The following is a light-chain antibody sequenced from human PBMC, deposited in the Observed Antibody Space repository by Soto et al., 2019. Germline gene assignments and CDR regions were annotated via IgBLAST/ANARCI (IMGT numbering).Light chain of an antibody. Sequence: EIVLTQSPGTLSLSPGERVTLFCRASQSVSSNSLAWYQQKPGQAPRLLISGASSRPTGIPDRFSGSGSGEDFTLTISRLEPEDFAMYYCQQYGSSPQTFGQGTKVEIK. CDR3: QQYGSSPQT. CDR2: GAS. J-gene: IGKJ1*01. V-gene: IGKV3-20*01. CDR1: QSVSSNS.